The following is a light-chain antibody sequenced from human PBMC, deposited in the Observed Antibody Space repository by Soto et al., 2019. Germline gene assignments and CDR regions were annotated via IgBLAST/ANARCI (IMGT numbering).Light chain of an antibody. J-gene: IGKJ1*01. CDR1: QSVGTK. V-gene: IGKV3-15*01. Sequence: IVMTQSPATLSVSPGERANLSCRASQSVGTKLAWYQQTPGQAPRLLIYGASNRATGIPARFSGTGSGTEFTLTISSLQSEDFALYYCQQYNDWPLTFGQGTKVDI. CDR3: QQYNDWPLT. CDR2: GAS.